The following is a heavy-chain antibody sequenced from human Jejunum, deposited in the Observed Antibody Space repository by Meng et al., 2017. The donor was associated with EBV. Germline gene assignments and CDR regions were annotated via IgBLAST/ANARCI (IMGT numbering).Heavy chain of an antibody. Sequence: HFEESGPGMVKSSETLSLTCTVSGGSISNNLYYWGWIRQPPGKGLEWIGTIYYSGNTYYSPSLKSRVTISVDTSKNQFSLQLNSVTAADTAVYYCARYSSSSGWLDPWGQGTLVTVSS. V-gene: IGHV4-39*07. CDR2: IYYSGNT. J-gene: IGHJ5*02. CDR3: ARYSSSSGWLDP. CDR1: GGSISNNLYY. D-gene: IGHD6-19*01.